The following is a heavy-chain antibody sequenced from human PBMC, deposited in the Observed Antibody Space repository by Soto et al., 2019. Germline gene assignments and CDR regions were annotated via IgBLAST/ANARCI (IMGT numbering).Heavy chain of an antibody. CDR2: IYYSGST. V-gene: IGHV4-31*03. D-gene: IGHD6-25*01. CDR1: GGSISSGGYY. CDR3: ARVSSGCTSYYYYYGMDV. Sequence: QVQLQESGPGLVKPSQTLSLTCTVSGGSISSGGYYWSWIRQHPGKGLEWIGYIYYSGSTYYNPSLTSRVTISVDTSKKRFSLQLSSVTAADTAVYYCARVSSGCTSYYYYYGMDVWGPGATVAVSS. J-gene: IGHJ6*02.